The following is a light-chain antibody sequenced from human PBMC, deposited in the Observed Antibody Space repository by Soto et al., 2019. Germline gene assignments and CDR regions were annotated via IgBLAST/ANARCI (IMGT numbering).Light chain of an antibody. CDR3: SSYTPRSTLV. CDR1: SSDVGTYKY. CDR2: DVS. Sequence: QSVLTQPASVSASPGQSITISCTGTSSDVGTYKYVSWYQHHPGKAPKLMIYDVSNRPSGVSNRFSGSKSGNTASLIISGLQTEDEADYYCSSYTPRSTLVFGGGTKVTVL. V-gene: IGLV2-14*03. J-gene: IGLJ2*01.